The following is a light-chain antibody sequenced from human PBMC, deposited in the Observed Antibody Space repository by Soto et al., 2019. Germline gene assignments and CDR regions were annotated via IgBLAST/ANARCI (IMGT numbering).Light chain of an antibody. V-gene: IGLV1-40*01. CDR1: SSNIGAEYD. CDR3: SSYTGTNNLYV. Sequence: QSVLTQPPSVSGAPGQRVAISCTGSSSNIGAEYDVHWYQQLPGTAPKRLIYGDNNRPSGVPDRFSGSKSGTSASLAITGLQPEDEADYYCSSYTGTNNLYVFGTGTKLTVL. CDR2: GDN. J-gene: IGLJ1*01.